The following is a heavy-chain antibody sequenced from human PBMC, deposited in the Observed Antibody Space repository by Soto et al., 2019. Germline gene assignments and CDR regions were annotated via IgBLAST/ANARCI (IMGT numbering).Heavy chain of an antibody. CDR2: IYYSGST. Sequence: PETLSLTCAVSGGSISSYYWSWIRQPPGKGLEWIGYIYYSGSTNYNPSLKSRVTISVDTSKNQFSLKLNSMTAADTAVYYCARHNYGSGSTYFDYWGRGTLVTVSS. CDR1: GGSISSYY. J-gene: IGHJ4*02. CDR3: ARHNYGSGSTYFDY. D-gene: IGHD3-10*01. V-gene: IGHV4-59*08.